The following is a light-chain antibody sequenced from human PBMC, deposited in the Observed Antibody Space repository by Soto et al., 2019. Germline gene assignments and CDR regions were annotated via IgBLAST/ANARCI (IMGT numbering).Light chain of an antibody. CDR3: QVRTNWSIA. Sequence: ELILTQSPDALSLSPGERPTLSGRASQTVSNNYLAWFQQKPGQAPRLLMYGASSRATGIPARFSGTGSGTDFTLTIDNLDPEDFAVYYCQVRTNWSIAFGRGTRLEIK. J-gene: IGKJ5*01. V-gene: IGKV3D-20*02. CDR2: GAS. CDR1: QTVSNNY.